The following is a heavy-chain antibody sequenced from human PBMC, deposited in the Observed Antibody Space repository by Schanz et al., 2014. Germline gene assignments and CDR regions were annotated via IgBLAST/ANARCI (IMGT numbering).Heavy chain of an antibody. Sequence: QVQLVQSGAEVKKPGASVKVSCKVSGYSLNELSMHWVRQAPGQGPELMGWINAHTGNTQYAQKFQGRVNMTRDTVTTTVHLELTRLRTDDTAIYYCARVHIATYHYNSPGAFDIWGQGTWVTVSS. V-gene: IGHV1-2*02. CDR3: ARVHIATYHYNSPGAFDI. CDR2: INAHTGNT. J-gene: IGHJ3*02. CDR1: GYSLNELS. D-gene: IGHD3-10*01.